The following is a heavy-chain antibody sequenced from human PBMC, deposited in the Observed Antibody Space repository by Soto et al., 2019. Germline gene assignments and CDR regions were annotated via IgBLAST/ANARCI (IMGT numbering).Heavy chain of an antibody. CDR3: ARHDGFSSGWIFDY. CDR1: GGSMSTSDYY. CDR2: ISNSGNS. Sequence: SETLSLTCTVSGGSMSTSDYYWAWVRQPPGKGLEWIGSISNSGNSYYNPSLKSRVTISVDTSNNQLSLKLRSVTAADTAVYYCARHDGFSSGWIFDYWGHGTLVTVSS. J-gene: IGHJ4*01. V-gene: IGHV4-39*01. D-gene: IGHD6-19*01.